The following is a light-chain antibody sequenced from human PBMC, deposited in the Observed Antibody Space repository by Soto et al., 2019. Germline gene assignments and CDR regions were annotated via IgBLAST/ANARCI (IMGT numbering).Light chain of an antibody. V-gene: IGKV4-1*01. Sequence: DIVLPQSPDSLAGSLCEESAITCKSSHKILYSSDNKNYLSWYQQRPGQPPKLLFYWASTRESGVPARFSGSGSGTHFTLTITSLQAEDVAVYYCQQYYSSPPTFGQGTKVDI. J-gene: IGKJ1*01. CDR2: WAS. CDR1: HKILYSSDNKNY. CDR3: QQYYSSPPT.